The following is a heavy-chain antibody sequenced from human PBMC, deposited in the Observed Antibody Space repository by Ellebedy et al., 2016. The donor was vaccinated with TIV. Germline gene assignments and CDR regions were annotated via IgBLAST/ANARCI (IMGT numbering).Heavy chain of an antibody. CDR3: ARVAVAMEFKWAPYYFDY. V-gene: IGHV3-21*01. CDR2: ISSSSSYI. CDR1: GFTFSSYA. D-gene: IGHD5-12*01. Sequence: GESLKISCAASGFTFSSYAMSWARQAPGKGLEWVSSISSSSSYIYYADSVKGRFTISRDNAKNSLYLQMNSLRAEDTTVYYCARVAVAMEFKWAPYYFDYWGQGTLVTVSS. J-gene: IGHJ4*02.